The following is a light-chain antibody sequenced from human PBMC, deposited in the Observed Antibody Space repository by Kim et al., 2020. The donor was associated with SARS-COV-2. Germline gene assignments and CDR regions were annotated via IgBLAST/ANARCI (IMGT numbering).Light chain of an antibody. CDR3: QAWDSSTEV. V-gene: IGLV3-1*01. CDR1: KLGDKY. Sequence: SYELTQPPSVSVSPGQTASITCSGVKLGDKYACWYQQKPGQSPVLVIYQDSKRPSGIPERFSGSNSGNTATLPISGTQAMDEADYYCQAWDSSTEVFGTG. J-gene: IGLJ1*01. CDR2: QDS.